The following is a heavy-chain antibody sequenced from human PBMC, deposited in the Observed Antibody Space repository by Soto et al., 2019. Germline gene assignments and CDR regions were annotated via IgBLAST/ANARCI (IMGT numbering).Heavy chain of an antibody. V-gene: IGHV3-23*01. D-gene: IGHD6-13*01. J-gene: IGHJ5*02. CDR2: ISGSGGST. Sequence: GGSLRLSCAASGFTFSSYAMSWVRQAPGKGLEWVSAISGSGGSTYYADSVKGRFTISRDNSKNTLYLQMNSLRAEDTAVYYCAKDSTTGSSSWNRRLTPDWFDPWGQGTLVTVSS. CDR1: GFTFSSYA. CDR3: AKDSTTGSSSWNRRLTPDWFDP.